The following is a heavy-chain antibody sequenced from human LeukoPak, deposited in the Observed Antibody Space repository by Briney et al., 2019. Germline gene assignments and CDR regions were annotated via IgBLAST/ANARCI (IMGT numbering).Heavy chain of an antibody. V-gene: IGHV4-59*01. D-gene: IGHD3-22*01. CDR3: ARDYYDSSGYPLVDWYFDL. CDR2: IYYSGST. Sequence: SETLSLTCTVSGGSISSYYWSWIRQPPGKGLEWIGYIYYSGSTNYNPSLKSRVTISVDTSKNQFSLKPSSVTAADTAVYYCARDYYDSSGYPLVDWYFDLWGRGTLVTVSS. CDR1: GGSISSYY. J-gene: IGHJ2*01.